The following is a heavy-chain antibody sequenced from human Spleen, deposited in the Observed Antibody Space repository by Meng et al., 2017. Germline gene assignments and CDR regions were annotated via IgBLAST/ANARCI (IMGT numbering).Heavy chain of an antibody. CDR1: GGSFSGYY. CDR3: ARSCITMIAEWNWYFDL. D-gene: IGHD3-22*01. Sequence: QVQLQQWGAGLLQPSETLSLTCPVYGGSFSGYYWSWIRQPPGKGLEWIGEINHSGSTNYNPSLKSRVTISVDTSKNQFSLKLSSVTAADTAVYYCARSCITMIAEWNWYFDLWGRGTLVTVSS. V-gene: IGHV4-34*01. CDR2: INHSGST. J-gene: IGHJ2*01.